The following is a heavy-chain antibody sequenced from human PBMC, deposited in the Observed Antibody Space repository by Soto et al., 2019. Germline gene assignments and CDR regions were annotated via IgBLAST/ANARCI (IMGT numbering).Heavy chain of an antibody. CDR3: TPRYCSGGSCYTPQGGTYYYGMDV. CDR1: GFTFSNAW. CDR2: IKSKTDGGTT. V-gene: IGHV3-15*07. J-gene: IGHJ6*02. Sequence: EVQLVESGGGLVKPGGSLRLSCAASGFTFSNAWMNWVRQAPGKGLEWVGGIKSKTDGGTTDYAAPVKGRFTISRDDSKNTLYLQMNSLKTEDTAVYYCTPRYCSGGSCYTPQGGTYYYGMDVWGQGTTVTVSS. D-gene: IGHD2-15*01.